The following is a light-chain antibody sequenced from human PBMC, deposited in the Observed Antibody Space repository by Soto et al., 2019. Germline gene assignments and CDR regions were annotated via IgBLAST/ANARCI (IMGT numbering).Light chain of an antibody. CDR3: QQRSNWST. CDR2: EAS. J-gene: IGKJ5*01. CDR1: QSVSSY. Sequence: EIVLTQSPATLSLSPGERATLSCRASQSVSSYLAWYQQKPGQAPRLLIYEASNRATGIPARFSGSGSGTDFTLTISSLGPEDSAVYYCQQRSNWSTFGQGTRLEIK. V-gene: IGKV3-11*01.